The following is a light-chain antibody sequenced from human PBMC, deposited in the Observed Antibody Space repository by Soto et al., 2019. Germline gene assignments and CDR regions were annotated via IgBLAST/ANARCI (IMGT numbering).Light chain of an antibody. V-gene: IGKV3-15*01. CDR1: QSVDGY. CDR2: GAS. Sequence: EVVMTQSPGTLSVSLGESATLSCRASQSVDGYLAWYQQKPGQAPRLLIYGASTRATGVTARFRGGGSGTEFTLTISSLQSEDSAVYYCQQYGSLSWTFGQGTKVDIK. J-gene: IGKJ1*01. CDR3: QQYGSLSWT.